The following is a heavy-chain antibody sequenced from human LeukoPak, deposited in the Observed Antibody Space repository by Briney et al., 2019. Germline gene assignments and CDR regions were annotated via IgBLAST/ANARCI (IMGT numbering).Heavy chain of an antibody. CDR3: ARGDCSGGSCYGTDY. V-gene: IGHV1-18*01. Sequence: GASVKVSCKASGYTFTSYGISWVRQAPGQGLEWMGWISAYNGNTNYAQKLQGRVTMTTDTSTSTAYMELRSLRSDDTAVYYCARGDCSGGSCYGTDYWGQGTLVTVSS. D-gene: IGHD2-15*01. CDR1: GYTFTSYG. J-gene: IGHJ4*02. CDR2: ISAYNGNT.